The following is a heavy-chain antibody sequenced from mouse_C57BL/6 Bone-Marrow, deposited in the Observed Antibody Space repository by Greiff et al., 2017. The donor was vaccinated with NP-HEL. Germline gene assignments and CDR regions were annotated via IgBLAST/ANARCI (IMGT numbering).Heavy chain of an antibody. CDR2: IYPRDGST. CDR3: ARPYDGYFYAMDY. Sequence: VQLQESDAELVKPGASVKISCKVSGYTFTDHTIHWMKQRPEQGLEWIGYIYPRDGSTKYNEKFKGKATLTADKSSSTAYMQLNSLTSEDSAVYFCARPYDGYFYAMDYWSQGTSVTVSS. J-gene: IGHJ4*01. D-gene: IGHD2-3*01. V-gene: IGHV1-78*01. CDR1: GYTFTDHT.